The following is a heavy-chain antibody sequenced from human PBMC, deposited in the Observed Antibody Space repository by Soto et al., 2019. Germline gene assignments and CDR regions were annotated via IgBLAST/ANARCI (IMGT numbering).Heavy chain of an antibody. D-gene: IGHD3-22*01. V-gene: IGHV4-59*01. CDR2: IYYSGST. Sequence: SETLSLTCTVSGGSISSYYWSWIRQPPGKGLEWIGYIYYSGSTNYNPSLKSRVTISVDTSKNQFSLKLSSVTAADTAVYYCARYYDSSGYYPYYFDYWGQGTLVTVSS. CDR3: ARYYDSSGYYPYYFDY. J-gene: IGHJ4*02. CDR1: GGSISSYY.